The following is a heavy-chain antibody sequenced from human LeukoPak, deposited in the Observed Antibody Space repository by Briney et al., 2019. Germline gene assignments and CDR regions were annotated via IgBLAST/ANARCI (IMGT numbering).Heavy chain of an antibody. V-gene: IGHV4-30-2*01. CDR2: IYHSGST. D-gene: IGHD6-13*01. CDR1: GGSISSGGYS. CDR3: ARAWLAAANWFDP. J-gene: IGHJ5*02. Sequence: SETLSLTCAVSGGSISSGGYSWSWIQQPPGKGLEWIGYIYHSGSTYYDPSLKSRVTISVDRSKNQFSLKLSSVTAADTAVYYCARAWLAAANWFDPWGQGTLVTVSS.